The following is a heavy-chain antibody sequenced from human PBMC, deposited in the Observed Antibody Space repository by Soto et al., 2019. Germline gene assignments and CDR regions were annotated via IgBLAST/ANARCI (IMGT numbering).Heavy chain of an antibody. CDR1: GGSISSGNSYA. D-gene: IGHD3-16*01. CDR3: ARAVVPYLGTWFDR. Sequence: PSETLSLTCAVSGGSISSGNSYAWSWIRQPPGKGLEWIGSISHTGRTSYNPSLKGRVTMSVDKSKNQYSLKLSSVTAADMAVYYCARAVVPYLGTWFDRWGQGSLV. V-gene: IGHV4-30-2*01. J-gene: IGHJ5*02. CDR2: ISHTGRT.